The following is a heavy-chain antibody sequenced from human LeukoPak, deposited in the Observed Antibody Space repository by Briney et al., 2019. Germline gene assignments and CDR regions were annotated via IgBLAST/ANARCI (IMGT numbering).Heavy chain of an antibody. J-gene: IGHJ4*02. Sequence: GGSLRPSCAASEFTFSNYWMTWFRQAPRKGLEGVANIKQDGSETYYVDSVKGRFTISRDNAKNSLFLQMNSLRADDTAVYYCARETFAATARGGDHWGQGTLVTVSS. CDR2: IKQDGSET. D-gene: IGHD6-13*01. CDR1: EFTFSNYW. CDR3: ARETFAATARGGDH. V-gene: IGHV3-7*01.